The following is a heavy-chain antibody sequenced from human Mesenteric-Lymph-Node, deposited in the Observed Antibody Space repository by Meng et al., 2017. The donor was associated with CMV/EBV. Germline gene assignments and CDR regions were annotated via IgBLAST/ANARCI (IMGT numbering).Heavy chain of an antibody. V-gene: IGHV2-5*02. Sequence: CTCSGFSLSPSGVGVGWIRQPPGKALEWLALIYWDDDKRYSPSLKNRLTITKDTSKNQVVLTMTNMDPVDTATYYCAHRKEVSCFDSWGQGTLVTVSS. CDR3: AHRKEVSCFDS. CDR2: IYWDDDK. CDR1: GFSLSPSGVG. D-gene: IGHD2-15*01. J-gene: IGHJ4*02.